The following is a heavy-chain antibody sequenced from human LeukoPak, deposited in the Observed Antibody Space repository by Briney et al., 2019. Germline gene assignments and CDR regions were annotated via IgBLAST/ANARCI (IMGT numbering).Heavy chain of an antibody. CDR1: GGSISSSNW. CDR3: ATEYITMVRGVIITIGYAFDI. V-gene: IGHV4-4*02. D-gene: IGHD3-10*01. J-gene: IGHJ3*02. CDR2: IYHSGST. Sequence: PSGTLSLTCAVSGGSISSSNWWSWVRQPPGKGLEWIGEIYHSGSTNYNPPLKSRVTISVDKSKNQFSLKLSSVTAADTAVYYCATEYITMVRGVIITIGYAFDIWGQGTMVTVSS.